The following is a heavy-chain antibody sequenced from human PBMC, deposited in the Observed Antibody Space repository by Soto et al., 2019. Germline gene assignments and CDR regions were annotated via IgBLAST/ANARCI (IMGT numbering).Heavy chain of an antibody. V-gene: IGHV4-30-2*01. CDR1: GGSASSGVFS. Sequence: PSETLSLTCAVSGGSASSGVFSWNWIRQPPGQGLEWIGYISHGGSPHYTPSLRSRVSISVDRSANVISLNLTSMTPADTAVYFCARGHYYYAMDVWGQGTTVTVSS. CDR3: ARGHYYYAMDV. CDR2: ISHGGSP. J-gene: IGHJ6*02.